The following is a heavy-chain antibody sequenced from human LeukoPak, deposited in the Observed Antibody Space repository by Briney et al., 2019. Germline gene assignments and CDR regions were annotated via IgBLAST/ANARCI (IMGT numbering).Heavy chain of an antibody. Sequence: ASVKVSCKASGYTFTSYDINWVRQATGQGLEWMGWMNPNSGNTGYAQKFQGRVTMTRNTSISTAYMELSSLRSEDTAVYYCARGYRLRWFGELLSWYFDLWGRGTLVTVSS. CDR3: ARGYRLRWFGELLSWYFDL. CDR2: MNPNSGNT. V-gene: IGHV1-8*01. D-gene: IGHD3-10*01. CDR1: GYTFTSYD. J-gene: IGHJ2*01.